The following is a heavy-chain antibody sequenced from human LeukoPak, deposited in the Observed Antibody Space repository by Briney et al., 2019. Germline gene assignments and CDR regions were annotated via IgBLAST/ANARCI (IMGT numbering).Heavy chain of an antibody. CDR3: ARDPLSSSWSYYFDY. Sequence: GGSLRLSCAASGFTFSSYGMHWVRQAPGKGLEWVAFIRYDGSNKYYADSVKGRFTISRDNSKNTLYLQMNSLRAEDTAVYYCARDPLSSSWSYYFDYWGQGTLVTVSS. J-gene: IGHJ4*02. D-gene: IGHD6-13*01. CDR2: IRYDGSNK. V-gene: IGHV3-30*02. CDR1: GFTFSSYG.